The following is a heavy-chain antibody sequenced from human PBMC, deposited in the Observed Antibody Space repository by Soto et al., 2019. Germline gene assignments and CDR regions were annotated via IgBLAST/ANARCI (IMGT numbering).Heavy chain of an antibody. J-gene: IGHJ4*02. D-gene: IGHD3-3*01. CDR2: IKQDGSEK. CDR1: GFTFSSYW. CDR3: ARDYYDFGSGYSPRFDY. V-gene: IGHV3-7*04. Sequence: GGSLRLSCAASGFTFSSYWMSWVRQAPGKGLEWVANIKQDGSEKYYVDSVKGRFTISRDNAKNSLYLQMNSLRAEDTAVYYCARDYYDFGSGYSPRFDYWGQGTLVTVSS.